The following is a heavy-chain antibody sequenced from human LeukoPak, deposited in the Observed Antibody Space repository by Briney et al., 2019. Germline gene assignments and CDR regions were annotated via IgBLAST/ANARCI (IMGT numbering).Heavy chain of an antibody. J-gene: IGHJ3*02. Sequence: SETLSLTCTVSGGSISGLYWSWIRQPPGKGLEWIGFIYYSGTTYYNPSLKSRVTIVIDTSSNQFSLRVRSVTAADTAVYYCARHVMRNHPGGSSSTHAFDTWGHGTRVTVSS. V-gene: IGHV4-59*08. CDR1: GGSISGLY. CDR3: ARHVMRNHPGGSSSTHAFDT. CDR2: IYYSGTT. D-gene: IGHD2-8*02.